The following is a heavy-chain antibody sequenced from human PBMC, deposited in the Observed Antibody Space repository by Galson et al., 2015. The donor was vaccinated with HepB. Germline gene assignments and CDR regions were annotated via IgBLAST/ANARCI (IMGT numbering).Heavy chain of an antibody. CDR2: IRSTSDGGTT. CDR1: GFTFNNAW. D-gene: IGHD3-22*01. Sequence: SLRLSCAASGFTFNNAWMTWVRQAPGKGLEWVGRIRSTSDGGTTDFAAPVKGRFTISRDNLNNTLYLQMNSLKTEDTAVYYCTTDVRFYDGSGDYNPPDCWGQGTLVTVSS. J-gene: IGHJ4*02. CDR3: TTDVRFYDGSGDYNPPDC. V-gene: IGHV3-15*01.